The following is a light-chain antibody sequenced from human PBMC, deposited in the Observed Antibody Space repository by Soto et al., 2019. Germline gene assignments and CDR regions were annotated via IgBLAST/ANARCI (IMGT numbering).Light chain of an antibody. CDR1: EDISKY. CDR3: QKSSSAPWT. J-gene: IGKJ1*01. Sequence: DIQMTQSPSSLSASVGERVTITCRASEDISKYLAWYQQKPGMLPKVLIYAASTLQSGVHSRFSGSGSGTDFTLTISSLQPEDVATYYCQKSSSAPWTFGKGTKVEI. CDR2: AAS. V-gene: IGKV1-27*01.